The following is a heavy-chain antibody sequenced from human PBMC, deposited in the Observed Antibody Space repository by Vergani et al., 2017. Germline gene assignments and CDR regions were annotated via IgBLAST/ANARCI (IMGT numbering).Heavy chain of an antibody. CDR2: ISSSGNYV. D-gene: IGHD2-8*01. Sequence: EENLVESGGGLVKPGGSLRLSCVASGFTFGSYSVNWVRQAPGRGLEWVSSISSSGNYVYYTASVKGRFSISRDNAKSLLSLQMNSLRADDTAVYYCARDQXSDTNRHHYGMDVWGQGTTVTVSS. J-gene: IGHJ6*02. CDR1: GFTFGSYS. V-gene: IGHV3-21*06. CDR3: ARDQXSDTNRHHYGMDV.